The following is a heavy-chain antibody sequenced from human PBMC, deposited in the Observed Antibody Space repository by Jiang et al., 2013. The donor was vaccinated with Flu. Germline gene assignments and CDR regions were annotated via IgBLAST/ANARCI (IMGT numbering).Heavy chain of an antibody. Sequence: GLVKPSETLSLTCTVSGGSISSYYWSWIRQPPGKGLEWIGYIYYSGSTNYNPSLKSRVTISVDTSKNQFSLKLSSVTAADTAVYYCARGVGSVHWFDPWGQGTLVT. CDR2: IYYSGST. J-gene: IGHJ5*02. D-gene: IGHD6-19*01. CDR3: ARGVGSVHWFDP. V-gene: IGHV4-59*01. CDR1: GGSISSYY.